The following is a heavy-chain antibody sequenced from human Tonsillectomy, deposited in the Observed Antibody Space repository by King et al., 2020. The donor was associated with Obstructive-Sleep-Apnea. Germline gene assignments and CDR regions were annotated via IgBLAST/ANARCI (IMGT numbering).Heavy chain of an antibody. J-gene: IGHJ4*02. V-gene: IGHV4-4*09. D-gene: IGHD4-17*01. Sequence: VPLQESGPGLVKPSETLSLTCAVSRGSMINYYWSWLRQSPGKGLEWIGYIHHSGGTNSSPSLHRRVTLSIDTSNNRFSLKLTSLSAADTAVYYCARSGNNGDYSRFDSWGQGTLVTVTS. CDR1: RGSMINYY. CDR3: ARSGNNGDYSRFDS. CDR2: IHHSGGT.